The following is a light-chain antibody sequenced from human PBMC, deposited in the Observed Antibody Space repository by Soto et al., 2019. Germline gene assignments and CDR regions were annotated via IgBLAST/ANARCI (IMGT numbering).Light chain of an antibody. CDR3: CSYAGSTTLYV. CDR2: EAF. V-gene: IGLV2-23*01. Sequence: QSALTQPASVSGSPGQSISLSCTGTSSDVGSYNLVSWYQQHPGTAPKLMIYEAFKRPSGVSNRSSGSKSGDTASLTISGLQAEDEADYYCCSYAGSTTLYVFGTGTKVTVL. J-gene: IGLJ1*01. CDR1: SSDVGSYNL.